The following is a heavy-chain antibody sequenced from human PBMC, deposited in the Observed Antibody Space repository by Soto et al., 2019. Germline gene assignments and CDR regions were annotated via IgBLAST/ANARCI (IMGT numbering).Heavy chain of an antibody. CDR1: GFTFTSSA. D-gene: IGHD6-19*01. J-gene: IGHJ4*02. V-gene: IGHV1-58*01. CDR2: IVVGSGNT. CDR3: AASYSSGWYVDY. Sequence: ASVKVSCKASGFTFTSSAVQWVRQARGQRLEWIGWIVVGSGNTNYAQKFQERVTITRDMPTSTAYMELSSLRSEDTAVYYCAASYSSGWYVDYWGQGTLVTVSS.